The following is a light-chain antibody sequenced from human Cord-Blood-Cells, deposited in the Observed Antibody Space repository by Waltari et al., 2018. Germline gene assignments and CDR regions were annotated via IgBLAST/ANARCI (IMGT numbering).Light chain of an antibody. CDR1: QSISSY. CDR2: AAS. J-gene: IGKJ2*01. Sequence: IQMTQSPSSLSASVGDRVTITCRASQSISSYLNWYHQKPGKAPKLLIDAASSLQSGVPSRFSGRRSGTDFTVTISSQQPEDFATYYCQQSYSTPYTFGQGTKLDIK. V-gene: IGKV1-39*01. CDR3: QQSYSTPYT.